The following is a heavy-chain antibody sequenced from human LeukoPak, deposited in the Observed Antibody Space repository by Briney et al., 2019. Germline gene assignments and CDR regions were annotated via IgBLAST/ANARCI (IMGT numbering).Heavy chain of an antibody. D-gene: IGHD3-22*01. CDR3: ASVAGYDSSGYYFDY. V-gene: IGHV5-51*01. Sequence: GESLKISCKGSGYSFTGYWIGWVRQMPGKGLEWMGIIYPGDSDTRYSPSFQGQVTISADKSISTAYLQWSSLKASDTAMYYCASVAGYDSSGYYFDYWGQGTLVTVSS. CDR1: GYSFTGYW. CDR2: IYPGDSDT. J-gene: IGHJ4*02.